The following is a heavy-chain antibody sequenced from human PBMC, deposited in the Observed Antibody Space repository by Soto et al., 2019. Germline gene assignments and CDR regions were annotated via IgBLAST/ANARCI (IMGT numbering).Heavy chain of an antibody. CDR1: GFMFGVYW. CDR2: INDDGSDR. D-gene: IGHD3-22*01. J-gene: IGHJ4*02. Sequence: EAQLVESGGGLVQPGGSLRLSCEASGFMFGVYWMSWVRQTPGKGLEWVANINDDGSDRKYVDSVKGRFTISRDTPNNLLFLQMNSLRDEDTAVYYCAREFYGYYTYGPGDYWGQGTLVAVSS. V-gene: IGHV3-7*01. CDR3: AREFYGYYTYGPGDY.